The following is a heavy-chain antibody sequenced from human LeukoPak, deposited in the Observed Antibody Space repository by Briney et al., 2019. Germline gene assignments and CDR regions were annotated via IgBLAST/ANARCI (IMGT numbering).Heavy chain of an antibody. CDR3: ARAEWSYGSGSPNAFDI. CDR1: GYSISSGYY. D-gene: IGHD3-10*01. CDR2: IYYSGST. V-gene: IGHV4-38-2*01. Sequence: SETLSLTCAVSGYSISSGYYWGWIRQPPGKGLEWIGYIYYSGSTNYNPSLKSRVTISVDTSKNQFSLKLSSVTAADTAVYYCARAEWSYGSGSPNAFDIWGQGTMVTVSS. J-gene: IGHJ3*02.